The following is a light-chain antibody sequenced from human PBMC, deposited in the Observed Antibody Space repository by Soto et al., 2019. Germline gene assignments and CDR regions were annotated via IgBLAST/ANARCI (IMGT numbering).Light chain of an antibody. V-gene: IGKV3-15*01. CDR3: QQYNNWPGT. CDR2: GAS. J-gene: IGKJ1*01. Sequence: EIVMTQSPATLSVSPGERATLSCRASQSVSSNLAWYQQKPGQAPSLLIYGASARATGVPARFSGSGSGTEFTLTISSPQSEDFAVYYCQQYNNWPGTFGQGTKVDIK. CDR1: QSVSSN.